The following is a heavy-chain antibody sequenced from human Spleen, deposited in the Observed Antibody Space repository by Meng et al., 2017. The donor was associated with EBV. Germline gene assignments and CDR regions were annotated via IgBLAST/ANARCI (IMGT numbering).Heavy chain of an antibody. V-gene: IGHV1-8*01. J-gene: IGHJ4*02. CDR1: GYTFTDYD. CDR3: ARDYYGTGTYPFDY. Sequence: QVPLTQSGAEVTKPGASVKVYCKASGYTFTDYDINWVRQAPGQGLEWMGRMSPDGATTDYAQKFQGRVTMTSDTSTSTAYMELSSLRSEDTALYYCARDYYGTGTYPFDYWGQGTLVTVSS. CDR2: MSPDGATT. D-gene: IGHD3-10*01.